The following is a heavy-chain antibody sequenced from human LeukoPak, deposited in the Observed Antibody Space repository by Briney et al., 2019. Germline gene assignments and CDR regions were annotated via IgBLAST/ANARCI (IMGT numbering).Heavy chain of an antibody. D-gene: IGHD6-19*01. CDR2: ISGSGGST. Sequence: GGSLRLSCAASGFTFSSYAMSWVRQAPGKGLEWVSAISGSGGSTYYADSVKGRFTISRDNSKNTLYLQMNSLRAEDTAVYYCARDSAVATYYGVDVWGQGTTVTVSS. CDR3: ARDSAVATYYGVDV. V-gene: IGHV3-23*01. CDR1: GFTFSSYA. J-gene: IGHJ6*02.